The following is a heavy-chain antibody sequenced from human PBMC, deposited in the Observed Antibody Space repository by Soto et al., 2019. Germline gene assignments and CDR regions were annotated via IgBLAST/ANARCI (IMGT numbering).Heavy chain of an antibody. CDR1: GGTFSSYA. J-gene: IGHJ6*02. D-gene: IGHD1-1*01. Sequence: QVQLVQSGAEVKKPGSSVKVSCKASGGTFSSYAISWVRQAPGQGHEWMGGIIPIFGTANYAQKFQGRVTITADESTSTAYMELSSLRSEDTAVYYCARNGRTGTLYYSGMDVWGQGTTVTVSS. CDR2: IIPIFGTA. CDR3: ARNGRTGTLYYSGMDV. V-gene: IGHV1-69*12.